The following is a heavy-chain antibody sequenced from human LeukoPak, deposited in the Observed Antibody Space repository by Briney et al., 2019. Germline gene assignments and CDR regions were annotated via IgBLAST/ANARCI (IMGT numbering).Heavy chain of an antibody. CDR1: GFTFSSYN. J-gene: IGHJ6*02. Sequence: PGGSLRLSCAASGFTFSSYNINWVRQAPGKGLEWVSSISSSSTYIYYADSVKGRFTISRDNAKNSLYLQMSSLRLEDTAVYYCAREGIVVVVTALYGMDVWGQGTTVTVSS. CDR2: ISSSSTYI. V-gene: IGHV3-21*01. CDR3: AREGIVVVVTALYGMDV. D-gene: IGHD2-15*01.